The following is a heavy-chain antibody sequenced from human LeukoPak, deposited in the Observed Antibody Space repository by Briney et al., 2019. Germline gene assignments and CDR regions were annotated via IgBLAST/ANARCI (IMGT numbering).Heavy chain of an antibody. CDR3: ASSSSSSEY. Sequence: PSETLSLTCAVYGGSFSGYYWSWIRQPPGKGLEWIGEINHSGSTNYNPSLKSRVTISVDTSKNQFSLKLSSVTAEDTAVYYCASSSSSSEYWGQGTLVTVSS. V-gene: IGHV4-34*01. CDR1: GGSFSGYY. D-gene: IGHD6-6*01. J-gene: IGHJ4*02. CDR2: INHSGST.